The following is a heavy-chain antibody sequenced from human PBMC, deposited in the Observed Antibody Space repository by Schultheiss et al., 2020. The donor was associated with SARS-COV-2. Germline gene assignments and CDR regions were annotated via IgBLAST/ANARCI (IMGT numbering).Heavy chain of an antibody. D-gene: IGHD5-24*01. CDR1: GFTFSDAW. CDR2: IKSKTDGGTT. V-gene: IGHV3-15*01. J-gene: IGHJ4*02. Sequence: GGSLRLSCAASGFTFSDAWMTWVRQAPGKGLEWVGRIKSKTDGGTTDYAAPVKGRFTISRDDSKNTLYLQMNSLTTEDTAVYYCTTGAIILVLWGYWGQGTLVTVSS. CDR3: TTGAIILVLWGY.